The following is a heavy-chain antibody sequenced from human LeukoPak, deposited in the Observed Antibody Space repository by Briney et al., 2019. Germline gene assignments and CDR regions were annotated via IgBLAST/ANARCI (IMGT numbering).Heavy chain of an antibody. D-gene: IGHD3-22*01. V-gene: IGHV4-31*03. CDR2: IYYSGST. Sequence: SDTLSLTCTVSGGSISSGGYYWSWIRQHPGKGLERIGYIYYSGSTYYNPSLKSRVTISVDTSKNQFSLKLSSVTAADTAVYYCARHYDSSGYAPFDYWGQGTLVTVSS. CDR1: GGSISSGGYY. J-gene: IGHJ4*02. CDR3: ARHYDSSGYAPFDY.